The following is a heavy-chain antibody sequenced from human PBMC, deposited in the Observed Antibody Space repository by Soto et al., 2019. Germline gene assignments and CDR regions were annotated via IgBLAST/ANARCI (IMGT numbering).Heavy chain of an antibody. CDR3: ARGLVPVRYYFDY. V-gene: IGHV4-59*01. CDR1: GGSISSFY. J-gene: IGHJ4*02. Sequence: SETLSLTCTVSGGSISSFYWSWIRQSPHKGLEWIGFVYYSGTTKYNPSLSSRVTISVDTSKNQFSLNLISVTAADTAIYYCARGLVPVRYYFDYWGPGSLVTVSS. CDR2: VYYSGTT. D-gene: IGHD6-19*01.